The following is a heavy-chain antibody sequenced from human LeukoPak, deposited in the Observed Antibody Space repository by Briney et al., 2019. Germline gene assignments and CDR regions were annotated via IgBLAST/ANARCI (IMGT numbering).Heavy chain of an antibody. CDR1: GGSISSSRYF. V-gene: IGHV4-39*07. J-gene: IGHJ4*02. Sequence: SETLSLTCTVSGGSISSSRYFWGWIRQPPGKGLEWIGEINHSGSTNYNPSLKSRVTISVDTSKNQFSLKLSSVTAADTAVYYCARSSGWYYWGQGTLVTVSS. CDR2: INHSGST. D-gene: IGHD6-19*01. CDR3: ARSSGWYY.